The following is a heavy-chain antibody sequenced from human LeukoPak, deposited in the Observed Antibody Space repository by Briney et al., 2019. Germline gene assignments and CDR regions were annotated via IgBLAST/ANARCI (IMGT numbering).Heavy chain of an antibody. V-gene: IGHV3-33*01. J-gene: IGHJ4*02. Sequence: GRSLRLSCEASGFTFSSYGMHWVRQAPGKGLEWVAVIWYDGSDKHYADSVKGRFSISRDNSKNTPYLQMNSLRAEDTAVYYCARELPPVVNFYFDSWGQGTLVTVSS. CDR1: GFTFSSYG. CDR2: IWYDGSDK. D-gene: IGHD3-22*01. CDR3: ARELPPVVNFYFDS.